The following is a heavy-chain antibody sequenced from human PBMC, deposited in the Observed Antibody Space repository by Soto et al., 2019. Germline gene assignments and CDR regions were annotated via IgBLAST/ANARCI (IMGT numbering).Heavy chain of an antibody. V-gene: IGHV3-23*01. Sequence: EVQLLESGGGLVQPGGSLRISCAASGFTFNTYAMSWVPQAPGKGLEWVSAISGGGNTYYADSVKGRFAISRDNSKNTLYLQMNSLRAEDTAVYYCAKDGLAKNSRWDWCDLWGQGTLVTVSS. D-gene: IGHD6-13*01. CDR2: ISGGGNT. J-gene: IGHJ5*02. CDR1: GFTFNTYA. CDR3: AKDGLAKNSRWDWCDL.